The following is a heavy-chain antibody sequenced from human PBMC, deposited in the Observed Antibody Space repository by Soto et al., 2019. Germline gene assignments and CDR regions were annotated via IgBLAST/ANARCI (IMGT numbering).Heavy chain of an antibody. CDR1: GGSFSGYY. J-gene: IGHJ4*02. V-gene: IGHV4-34*11. D-gene: IGHD3-10*01. CDR2: IYYTGIT. CDR3: ATLRGLGVVSPYFDY. Sequence: SETLSLTCAVYGGSFSGYYWSWIRQPPGKGLEWIAYIYYTGITNFNPSLKSRVAISMDTSKNQFSLKLRSVTAADTAVYFCATLRGLGVVSPYFDYWGQGLMVT.